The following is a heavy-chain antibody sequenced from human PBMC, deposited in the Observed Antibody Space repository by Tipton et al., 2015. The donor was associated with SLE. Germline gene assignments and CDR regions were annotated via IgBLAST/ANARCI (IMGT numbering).Heavy chain of an antibody. Sequence: TLSLTCTVSGDSLSRSGYYGAWIRQPPGKGLEYFGNLYYDGTAEYNPSLKSRVSMSVDTSRNQFYLRLSSVTAADKAVYWCARVSGTGSRKHLDSWGQGTLVTVSS. J-gene: IGHJ4*02. CDR3: ARVSGTGSRKHLDS. D-gene: IGHD3-10*01. CDR1: GDSLSRSGYY. V-gene: IGHV4-39*01. CDR2: LYYDGTA.